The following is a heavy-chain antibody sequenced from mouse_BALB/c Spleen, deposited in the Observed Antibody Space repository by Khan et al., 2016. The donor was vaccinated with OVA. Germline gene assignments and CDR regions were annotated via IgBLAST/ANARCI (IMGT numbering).Heavy chain of an antibody. Sequence: EVKLEESGPGLVKPSQSLSLTCTVTGYSITSGYAWNWIRQFPGNKLEWMGYISYSGSTSYNPSLRSRISITRDTSKNQFFLQLNSVTTEDTATYYCARKNYYGYAMDYWDQGTSGTVSS. V-gene: IGHV3-2*02. D-gene: IGHD1-1*01. CDR2: ISYSGST. CDR1: GYSITSGYA. J-gene: IGHJ4*01. CDR3: ARKNYYGYAMDY.